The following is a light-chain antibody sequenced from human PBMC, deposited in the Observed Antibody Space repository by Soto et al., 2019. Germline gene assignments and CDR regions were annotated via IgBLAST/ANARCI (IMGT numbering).Light chain of an antibody. CDR3: QQYNNWPLT. J-gene: IGKJ4*01. Sequence: EIVMTQSPATLSVSPGERATLSCRASQSVSSSLAWYQQKPGQAPRLLIDGVSTRATGAPARFSGSGSGTEFTLTISSLQSEDFAVYYCQQYNNWPLTFGGGTKVEVK. V-gene: IGKV3-15*01. CDR2: GVS. CDR1: QSVSSS.